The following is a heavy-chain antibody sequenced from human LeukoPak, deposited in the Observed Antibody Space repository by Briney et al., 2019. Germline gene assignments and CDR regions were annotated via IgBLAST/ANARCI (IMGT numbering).Heavy chain of an antibody. D-gene: IGHD6-19*01. Sequence: SETLSLTCTVSGGSISSYYWSWIRQPPGKGLEWIGYIYYSGSTNYNPSLKSRVTISVDTSKNQFSLKLSSVTAADTAVYYCARDSLYSSGWSDYWGQGTLVTVSS. CDR2: IYYSGST. CDR1: GGSISSYY. CDR3: ARDSLYSSGWSDY. V-gene: IGHV4-59*01. J-gene: IGHJ4*02.